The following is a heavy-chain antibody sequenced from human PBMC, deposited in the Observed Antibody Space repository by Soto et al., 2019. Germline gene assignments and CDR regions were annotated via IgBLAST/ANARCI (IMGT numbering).Heavy chain of an antibody. J-gene: IGHJ6*02. CDR1: GYTFTSYA. Sequence: QVQLVQSGAEEKKPGTSVKVSCKATGYTFTSYAMHWVRQAPGQRLEWMGWINAGNGNTKYSQKFQGRLTITRDTSASTAYMELSSLRSEDTAVYYCARDLGGPSMAAPHWYYYYGMDVWGQGTTVTVSS. CDR3: ARDLGGPSMAAPHWYYYYGMDV. CDR2: INAGNGNT. D-gene: IGHD3-16*01. V-gene: IGHV1-3*05.